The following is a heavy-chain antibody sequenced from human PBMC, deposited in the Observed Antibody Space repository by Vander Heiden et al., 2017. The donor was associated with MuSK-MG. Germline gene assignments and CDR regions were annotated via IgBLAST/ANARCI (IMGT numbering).Heavy chain of an antibody. CDR3: ARYSPRYYGSGSHQVGRYFDY. J-gene: IGHJ4*02. V-gene: IGHV4-59*01. CDR2: IYYSGST. CDR1: GGSISRYY. D-gene: IGHD3-10*01. Sequence: QVQLQESGPGLVKPPETLSLTCTVSGGSISRYYWSWIRQPPGKGLEWIGYIYYSGSTNYNPSLKSRVTISVDTSKNQFSLKLSSVTAADTAVYYCARYSPRYYGSGSHQVGRYFDYWGQGTLVTVSS.